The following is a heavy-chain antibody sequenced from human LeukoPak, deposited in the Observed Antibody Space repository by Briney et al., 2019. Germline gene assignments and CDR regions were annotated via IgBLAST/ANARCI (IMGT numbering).Heavy chain of an antibody. CDR2: ISAYNGNT. CDR3: ARDVDTAMVSSDY. Sequence: GASVKVSCKASGYTFTSYGISWVRQAPGHGREWMGWISAYNGNTNYAQKLQGRVTMTTDTSTSTAYMELRSLRSDDTAVYYCARDVDTAMVSSDYWGQGTLVSVSS. V-gene: IGHV1-18*01. J-gene: IGHJ4*02. D-gene: IGHD5-18*01. CDR1: GYTFTSYG.